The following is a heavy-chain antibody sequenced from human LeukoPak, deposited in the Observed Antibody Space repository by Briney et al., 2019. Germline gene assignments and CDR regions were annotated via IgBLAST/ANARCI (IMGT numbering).Heavy chain of an antibody. Sequence: GGSLRLSCAASGFTFSSYSMNWVRQAPGKGLEWVSSISSSSSYIYYADSVKGRFTISRDNAKNSLYLQMNSLRAEDTAVYYCARDRSPSYDFWSGYEIDYWGQGTLVTVSS. D-gene: IGHD3-3*01. CDR2: ISSSSSYI. CDR1: GFTFSSYS. V-gene: IGHV3-21*01. CDR3: ARDRSPSYDFWSGYEIDY. J-gene: IGHJ4*02.